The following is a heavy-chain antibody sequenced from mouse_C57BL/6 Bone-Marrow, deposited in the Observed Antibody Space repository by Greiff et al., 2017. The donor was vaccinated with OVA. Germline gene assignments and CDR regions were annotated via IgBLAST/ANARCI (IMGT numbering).Heavy chain of an antibody. Sequence: DVKLVESGPGLVKPSQSLSLTCSVTGYSITSGYYWNWIRQFPGNKLEWMGYISYDGSNNYNPSLKNRISITRDTSKNQFFLKLNSVTTEDTATYYCARKFRGFDYWGQGTTLTVSS. CDR3: ARKFRGFDY. CDR1: GYSITSGYY. CDR2: ISYDGSN. V-gene: IGHV3-6*01. J-gene: IGHJ2*01.